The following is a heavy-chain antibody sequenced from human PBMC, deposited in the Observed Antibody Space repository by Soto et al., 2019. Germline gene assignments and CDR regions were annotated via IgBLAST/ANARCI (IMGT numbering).Heavy chain of an antibody. V-gene: IGHV3-21*01. CDR2: ISGSGNCT. Sequence: EVQLVESGGGLVKPGGSLRLSCAASGFTFSSYSMNWVRQAPGKGLEWVSSISGSGNCTHYADFLRGRFTISRDNAKTSLYLQMNSLRAEDTAVYYCAREGINNYNEYYFDSWGQGTVVTVST. D-gene: IGHD4-4*01. J-gene: IGHJ4*02. CDR3: AREGINNYNEYYFDS. CDR1: GFTFSSYS.